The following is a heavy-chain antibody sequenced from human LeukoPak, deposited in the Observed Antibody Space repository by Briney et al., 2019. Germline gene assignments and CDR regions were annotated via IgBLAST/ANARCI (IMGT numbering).Heavy chain of an antibody. D-gene: IGHD6-13*01. CDR2: FDPEDGET. CDR1: GYTLTELS. V-gene: IGHV1-24*01. CDR3: ATVPQSGIAAADNNWFDP. Sequence: EASVKVSCKVSGYTLTELSMHWVRQAPGKGLEWMGGFDPEDGETIYAQKFQGRVTMTEDTSTDTAYMELSSLRSEDTAVYYCATVPQSGIAAADNNWFDPWGQGTLVTVSS. J-gene: IGHJ5*02.